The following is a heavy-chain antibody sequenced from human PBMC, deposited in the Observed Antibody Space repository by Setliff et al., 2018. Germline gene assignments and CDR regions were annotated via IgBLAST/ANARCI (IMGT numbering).Heavy chain of an antibody. V-gene: IGHV1-18*01. CDR1: GYTFSNYG. CDR2: ISASNGQT. Sequence: ASVKVSCKASGYTFSNYGLSWVRQAPGQGPEWMGWISASNGQTRYTEELQGRVTMTTDTSTSTAYMDLRSLRSDDTAVYYCARINFYVSSGYYYAPDYWGPGTLVTVSS. J-gene: IGHJ4*02. D-gene: IGHD3-22*01. CDR3: ARINFYVSSGYYYAPDY.